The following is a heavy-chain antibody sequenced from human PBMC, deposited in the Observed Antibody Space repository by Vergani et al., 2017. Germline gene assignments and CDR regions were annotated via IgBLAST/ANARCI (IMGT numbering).Heavy chain of an antibody. CDR3: ARRHYYYYGMDV. CDR2: IYPGDSDT. Sequence: EVPLVPSGAEVKTPGESLKISCTGSGYSFTSYWIGWVRQMPGKGLEWMGIIYPGDSDTRYSPSLQGQVTIPADKSISTAYLQWSSLKASDTAIYYCARRHYYYYGMDVWGQGTTVTVSS. J-gene: IGHJ6*02. CDR1: GYSFTSYW. V-gene: IGHV5-51*03.